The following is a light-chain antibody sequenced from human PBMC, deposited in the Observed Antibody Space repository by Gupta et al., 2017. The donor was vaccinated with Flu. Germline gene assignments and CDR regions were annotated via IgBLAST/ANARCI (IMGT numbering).Light chain of an antibody. CDR1: QSLSANF. Sequence: DIVLTQSPGTLSLSPGERATLSCRVSQSLSANFLAWYQQKPGQAPRLLMYGSSSRATGIPNRFSGSGSGTDVSRTISRLEPEDAAVYYCQRHGGSPKWAFGQGTKVEIK. V-gene: IGKV3-20*01. CDR2: GSS. J-gene: IGKJ1*01. CDR3: QRHGGSPKWA.